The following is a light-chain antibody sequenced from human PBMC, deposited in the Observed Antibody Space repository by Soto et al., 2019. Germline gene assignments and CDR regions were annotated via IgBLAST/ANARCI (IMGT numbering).Light chain of an antibody. V-gene: IGLV1-40*01. CDR3: HSYDSILTSYV. CDR1: SSNIGAGYE. Sequence: QSVLTQPPSVSGAPGQRVTMSCTGSSSNIGAGYEVHWYKQLPGTAPRLLIYANSNRPSGVPDRFSGSKSGTSASLAITGLQAEDEADYYCHSYDSILTSYVFGNGTKLTVL. CDR2: ANS. J-gene: IGLJ1*01.